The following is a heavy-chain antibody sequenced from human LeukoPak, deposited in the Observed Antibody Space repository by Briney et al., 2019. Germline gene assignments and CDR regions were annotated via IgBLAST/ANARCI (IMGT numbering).Heavy chain of an antibody. Sequence: RPGGSLRLSCAASGFTFDAFGMTWVRQAPGKGLEWVSAIRGDAGSTGYADSVKGRFTISRDNAKNSLYLQMNSLRVEDTALYSCARVWAWGSGNYFDNWGQGTLVTVSS. J-gene: IGHJ4*02. CDR1: GFTFDAFG. CDR2: IRGDAGST. D-gene: IGHD7-27*01. CDR3: ARVWAWGSGNYFDN. V-gene: IGHV3-20*04.